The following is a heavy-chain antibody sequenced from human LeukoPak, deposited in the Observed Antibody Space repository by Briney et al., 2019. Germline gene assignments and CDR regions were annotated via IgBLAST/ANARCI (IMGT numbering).Heavy chain of an antibody. Sequence: GGSLRLSCAASGFTFSSYWMNWARQAPGKGLEWVASINHNGNVNYYVDSVKGRFTISRDNAKNSLYLQMSNLRAEDTAVYYCAAFAAGYPLDYWGQGTLVTVSS. CDR2: INHNGNVN. CDR1: GFTFSSYW. V-gene: IGHV3-7*03. J-gene: IGHJ4*02. CDR3: AAFAAGYPLDY. D-gene: IGHD5-18*01.